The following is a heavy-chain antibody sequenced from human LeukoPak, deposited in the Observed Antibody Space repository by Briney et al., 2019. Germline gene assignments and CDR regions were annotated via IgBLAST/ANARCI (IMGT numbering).Heavy chain of an antibody. D-gene: IGHD3-22*01. J-gene: IGHJ4*02. Sequence: SETLSLTCTVSGYSISSGYYWGWIRQPPGKGLEWIGSIYHSGSTYYNPSLKSRVTISVDTSKNQFSLKLSSVTAADTAVYYCARSRGLYYDSSGYSRNFDYWGQGTLVTVSS. CDR3: ARSRGLYYDSSGYSRNFDY. V-gene: IGHV4-38-2*02. CDR1: GYSISSGYY. CDR2: IYHSGST.